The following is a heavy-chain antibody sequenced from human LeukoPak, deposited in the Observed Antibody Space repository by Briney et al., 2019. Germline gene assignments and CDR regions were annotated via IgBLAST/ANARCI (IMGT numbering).Heavy chain of an antibody. V-gene: IGHV3-48*03. Sequence: PDRSPRLSCAASGFTFSSYEMNWVRQPPGKGLDWASYISSSGSTIYYADSVKRRFTISRDNAENSLYLQMNSLSAEDTAVYYCATQLRYFDWLLPFDNWGHVTLVTVAS. CDR1: GFTFSSYE. D-gene: IGHD3-9*01. CDR2: ISSSGSTI. J-gene: IGHJ4*01. CDR3: ATQLRYFDWLLPFDN.